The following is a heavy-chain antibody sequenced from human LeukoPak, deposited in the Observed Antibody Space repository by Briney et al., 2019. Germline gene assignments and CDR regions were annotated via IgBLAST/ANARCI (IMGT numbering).Heavy chain of an antibody. CDR2: INHSGST. V-gene: IGHV4-34*01. CDR3: ARADYYGSGSYIY. CDR1: GGSFSGYY. J-gene: IGHJ4*02. Sequence: SETLSLTCAVYGGSFSGYYWSWIRQPPGKGLEWIGEINHSGSTNYNPSLKSRVTISVDTSKNQFSLKLSSVTAADTAVYYCARADYYGSGSYIYWGQGTLVTVSS. D-gene: IGHD3-10*01.